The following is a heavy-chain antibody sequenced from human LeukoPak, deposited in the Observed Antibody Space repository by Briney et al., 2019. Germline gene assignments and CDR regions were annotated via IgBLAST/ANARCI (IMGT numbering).Heavy chain of an antibody. V-gene: IGHV4-59*08. CDR3: ARHDPRGEPARLGFFDY. D-gene: IGHD6-6*01. J-gene: IGHJ4*02. CDR2: IHYSGST. Sequence: PSETLSLTCTVSGGTISSYYWNWIRQPPGKGLEWIGYIHYSGSTKYNPSLKSRVTISVDTSKNQFSLKLSSVTAADTAVYYCARHDPRGEPARLGFFDYWGQGTLVTVSS. CDR1: GGTISSYY.